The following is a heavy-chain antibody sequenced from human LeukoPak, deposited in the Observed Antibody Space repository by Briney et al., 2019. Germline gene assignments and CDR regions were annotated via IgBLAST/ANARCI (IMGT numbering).Heavy chain of an antibody. J-gene: IGHJ6*02. CDR2: IYYSGST. CDR1: GGSISSYY. CDR3: ARHQNRYGSGSYTLYYYYGMDV. D-gene: IGHD3-10*01. Sequence: SETLPLTCTVSGGSISSYYWSWIRQPPGKGLEWIGYIYYSGSTNYNPSLKSRVTISVDTSKNQFSLKLSSVTAADTAVYYCARHQNRYGSGSYTLYYYYGMDVWGQGTTVTVSS. V-gene: IGHV4-59*08.